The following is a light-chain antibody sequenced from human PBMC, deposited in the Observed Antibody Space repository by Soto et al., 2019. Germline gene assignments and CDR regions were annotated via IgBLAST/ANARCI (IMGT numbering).Light chain of an antibody. CDR2: GAS. Sequence: EIVLTQSPATLSVSPGERATLSCRASQSVRSNLAWYQQKPDQGPRLLIFGASTRATDIPARFSGSGSGTEFTLTISSLQSEDFAVYYCQQYIHWPPLTFGGGTKVEIK. V-gene: IGKV3-15*01. CDR3: QQYIHWPPLT. J-gene: IGKJ4*01. CDR1: QSVRSN.